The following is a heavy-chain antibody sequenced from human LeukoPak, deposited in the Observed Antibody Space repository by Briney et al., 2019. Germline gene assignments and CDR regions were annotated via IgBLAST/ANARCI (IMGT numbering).Heavy chain of an antibody. D-gene: IGHD3-16*01. CDR3: ARESYDYVWGKLRAFDI. V-gene: IGHV1-18*01. CDR1: GYTFTSYG. Sequence: ASVKVSCKASGYTFTSYGISWVRQAPGQGLEWMGWISAYNGNSNYAQKFQGRVTMTTDTSTSTGYMELRSLRSDDTAVYYCARESYDYVWGKLRAFDIWGQGTMVTVSS. J-gene: IGHJ3*02. CDR2: ISAYNGNS.